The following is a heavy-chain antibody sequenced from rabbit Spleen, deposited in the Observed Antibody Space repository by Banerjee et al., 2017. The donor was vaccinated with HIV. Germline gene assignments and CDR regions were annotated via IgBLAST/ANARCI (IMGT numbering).Heavy chain of an antibody. J-gene: IGHJ4*01. D-gene: IGHD2-1*01. V-gene: IGHV1S40*01. CDR1: GFSFSDRDV. Sequence: QSLEESGGGLVKPGGTLTLTCKASGFSFSDRDVMCWVRQAPGKGLQWIACINTYTGKPVYATWPKGRFTISRTSSTTVTLQMTSLTAADTATYFCARDLTIVIGWNFNLWGQGTLVTVS. CDR2: INTYTGKP. CDR3: ARDLTIVIGWNFNL.